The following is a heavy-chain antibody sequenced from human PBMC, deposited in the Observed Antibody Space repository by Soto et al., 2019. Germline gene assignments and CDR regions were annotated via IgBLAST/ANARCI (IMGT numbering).Heavy chain of an antibody. CDR3: ARDWVWFGAHPIDY. CDR1: GFTCSNYG. D-gene: IGHD3-10*01. Sequence: QVQLVESGGGVVQPGGSLSLSCATSGFTCSNYGMHWVRQAPGKGLVWVAVISYDGSKKYYADSVKGRFTISRDNSKNTLYLQMNSLTTEDTAVYYCARDWVWFGAHPIDYWGQGTLVTVSS. J-gene: IGHJ4*02. CDR2: ISYDGSKK. V-gene: IGHV3-30*03.